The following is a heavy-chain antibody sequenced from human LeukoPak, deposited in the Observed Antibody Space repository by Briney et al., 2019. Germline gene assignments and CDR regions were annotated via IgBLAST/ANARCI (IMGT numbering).Heavy chain of an antibody. D-gene: IGHD1-26*01. Sequence: SETLSLTCTVSGGSISSGNYYWSWIRQPAGKGLEWIGRIYTGGSTNYNPSLKSRVTISVDTSKNQFFLEVSSVTAADTAVYYCARDRLYRNYYYFMDVWGKGTTVTVSS. V-gene: IGHV4-61*02. CDR2: IYTGGST. J-gene: IGHJ6*03. CDR1: GGSISSGNYY. CDR3: ARDRLYRNYYYFMDV.